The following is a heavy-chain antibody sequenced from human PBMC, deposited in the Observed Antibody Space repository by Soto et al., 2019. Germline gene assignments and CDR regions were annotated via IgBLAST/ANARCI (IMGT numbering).Heavy chain of an antibody. CDR3: ARHRHDSSGYFAQHWGNWLDP. V-gene: IGHV4-39*01. CDR2: IYYSGST. CDR1: GGSISSSSYY. J-gene: IGHJ5*02. D-gene: IGHD3-22*01. Sequence: PSQTLSLPCTVSGGSISSSSYYWGWIRQPPGKGLEWIGSIYYSGSTYYNPSLKSRVTISVDTSKNQFSLKLSSVTAADTAVYYCARHRHDSSGYFAQHWGNWLDPWGEGTLVIGSS.